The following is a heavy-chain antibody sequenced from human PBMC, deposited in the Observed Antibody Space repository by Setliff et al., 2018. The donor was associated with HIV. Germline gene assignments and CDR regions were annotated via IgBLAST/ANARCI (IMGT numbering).Heavy chain of an antibody. J-gene: IGHJ3*02. V-gene: IGHV7-4-1*02. CDR2: INTKTGNP. CDR1: GYTFTSYG. CDR3: ARGGDRMQIWSRFPFDI. Sequence: ASVKVSCKASGYTFTSYGINWVRQAPGQGLEWMGWINTKTGNPTYAQGLTRRFVFSLDPSVRTAYLQITGLKAEDTAVYYCARGGDRMQIWSRFPFDIWGQGTMVTVSS. D-gene: IGHD3-10*01.